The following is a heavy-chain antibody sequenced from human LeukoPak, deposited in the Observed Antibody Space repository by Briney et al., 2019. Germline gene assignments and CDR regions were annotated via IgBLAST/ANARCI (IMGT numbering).Heavy chain of an antibody. D-gene: IGHD5-18*01. V-gene: IGHV1-8*03. CDR2: MNPNSGNT. CDR1: GYTFTSYD. J-gene: IGHJ6*02. CDR3: ASNGYSYGLGYYGMDV. Sequence: GASVKVSCKASGYTFTSYDINWVRQATGQGLEWMGWMNPNSGNTGYAQKFQGRVTITTDESTSTAYMELSSLRSEDTAVYYCASNGYSYGLGYYGMDVWGQGTTVTVSS.